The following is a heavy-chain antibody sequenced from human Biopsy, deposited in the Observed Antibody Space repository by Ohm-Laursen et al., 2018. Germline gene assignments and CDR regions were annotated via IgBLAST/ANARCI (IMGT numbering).Heavy chain of an antibody. Sequence: TLSLTWTVSGVSINGGRYYWNWIRHHPGKGLEWIGNIFYSANTYYNPSLKSRVTISVDTSKNQFSLKLSSVTAADTDVYYCARLGSGDYFPTFFDFWGQGALVTVSS. CDR2: IFYSANT. CDR3: ARLGSGDYFPTFFDF. D-gene: IGHD5-12*01. V-gene: IGHV4-31*02. CDR1: GVSINGGRYY. J-gene: IGHJ4*02.